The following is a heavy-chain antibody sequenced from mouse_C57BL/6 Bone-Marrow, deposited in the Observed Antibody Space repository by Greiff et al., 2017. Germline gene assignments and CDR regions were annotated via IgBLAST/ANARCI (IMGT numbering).Heavy chain of an antibody. V-gene: IGHV5-9*01. Sequence: DVKLVESGGGLVKPGGSLKLSCAASGFTFSSYTMSWVRQTPEKRLEWVATISGGGGNTYYPDSVKGRFTISRDNAKNTLYLQMSSLRSEDTALYYCARKGLLGAMDYWGQGTSVTVSS. CDR2: ISGGGGNT. D-gene: IGHD1-1*01. CDR1: GFTFSSYT. J-gene: IGHJ4*01. CDR3: ARKGLLGAMDY.